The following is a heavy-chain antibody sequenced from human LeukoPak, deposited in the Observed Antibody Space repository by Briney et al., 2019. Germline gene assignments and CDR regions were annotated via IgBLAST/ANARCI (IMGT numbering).Heavy chain of an antibody. D-gene: IGHD4-23*01. J-gene: IGHJ3*02. CDR3: ARGGRSGNSNAFDI. Sequence: SQTLSLTCAISGDSVSSNSVTWNWIRQSPSRGLEWLGRTYYRSTWYNDYAVSVRGRITVNPDTSKNQFSLHLNSVTPEDTAVYYCARGGRSGNSNAFDIWGQGTMVTVSS. V-gene: IGHV6-1*01. CDR2: TYYRSTWYN. CDR1: GDSVSSNSVT.